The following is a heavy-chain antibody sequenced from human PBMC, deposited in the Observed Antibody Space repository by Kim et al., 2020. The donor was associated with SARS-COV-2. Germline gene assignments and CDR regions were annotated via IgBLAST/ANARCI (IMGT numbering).Heavy chain of an antibody. D-gene: IGHD3-22*01. J-gene: IGHJ4*02. Sequence: GGSLRLSCAASGFTFSDYYMSWIRQAPGKGLEWVSYISSSGSTIYYADSVKGRFTISRDNAKNSLYLQMNSLRAEDTAVYYCARSLERMPGPYDSSGYYYAAGYWGQGTLVTVSS. CDR1: GFTFSDYY. V-gene: IGHV3-11*04. CDR2: ISSSGSTI. CDR3: ARSLERMPGPYDSSGYYYAAGY.